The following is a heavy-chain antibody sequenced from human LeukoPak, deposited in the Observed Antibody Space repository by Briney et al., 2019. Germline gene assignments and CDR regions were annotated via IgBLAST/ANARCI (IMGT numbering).Heavy chain of an antibody. CDR1: GFTFSTYE. V-gene: IGHV3-48*03. CDR2: ISSSGSTR. CDR3: ARGERMVRGLLFDY. Sequence: PGGSLRLSCAASGFTFSTYEMNWVRQAPGKGLEWVSYISSSGSTRYYADSVKGRFTFSRDNAKNSLYLQMNSLRGEDTAVYYCARGERMVRGLLFDYWGQGTLVTVSS. D-gene: IGHD3-10*01. J-gene: IGHJ4*02.